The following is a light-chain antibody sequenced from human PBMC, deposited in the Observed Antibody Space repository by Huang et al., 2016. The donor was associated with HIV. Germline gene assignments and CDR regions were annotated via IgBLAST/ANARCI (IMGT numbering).Light chain of an antibody. V-gene: IGKV3-20*01. Sequence: EIVLTQFPGTLSLSPGERATLSCRASESVSNSYLAWYQQKPGQAPRLLVYGGSSRATGIPDRFIGSGSGTDFTLTISSLEPEDFAVYYCQQYSSSFRTFGQGTKVEIK. CDR1: ESVSNSY. J-gene: IGKJ1*01. CDR2: GGS. CDR3: QQYSSSFRT.